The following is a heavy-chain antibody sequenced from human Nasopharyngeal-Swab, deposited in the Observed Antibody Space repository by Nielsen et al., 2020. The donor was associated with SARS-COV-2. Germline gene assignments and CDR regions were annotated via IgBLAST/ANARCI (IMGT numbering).Heavy chain of an antibody. CDR3: ARDGYSSSWYDY. V-gene: IGHV3-7*01. J-gene: IGHJ4*02. CDR1: GFTLSTYW. CDR2: IKQDGSER. D-gene: IGHD6-13*01. Sequence: GGSLRLSCAASGFTLSTYWMAWVRQAPGKGLEWVANIKQDGSERNYVDSVRGQFTISRDNARNSLSLQMNSLRAEDTAVYYCARDGYSSSWYDYWGQGTLVTVSS.